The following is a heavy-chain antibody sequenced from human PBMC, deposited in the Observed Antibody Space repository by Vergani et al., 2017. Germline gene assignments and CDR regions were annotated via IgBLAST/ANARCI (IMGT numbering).Heavy chain of an antibody. D-gene: IGHD2-2*01. CDR1: GYTFTDYF. Sequence: QVQLVQSGAEVKKPGASVKVSCKASGYTFTDYFMHWVRQAPGQGLEWMGWINPNSGGTNYAQKFQGRVTMTRDTSISTAYMELSNLRSDDTAVYYCARVGTSSSRDYLDYWVQGTLVTVSS. J-gene: IGHJ4*02. CDR3: ARVGTSSSRDYLDY. V-gene: IGHV1-2*02. CDR2: INPNSGGT.